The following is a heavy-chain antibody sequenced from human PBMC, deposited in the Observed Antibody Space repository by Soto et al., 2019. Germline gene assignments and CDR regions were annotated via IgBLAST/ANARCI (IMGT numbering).Heavy chain of an antibody. CDR1: GFTFSSDP. Sequence: GGSLRHSCAAAGFTFSSDPLSWVSQAPGKGLEWVSAISGSGGSTYYADSVKGRFTISRDNSKNTLYLQMNSLRAEDTAVYYCAKDAVRGVAGYFDYWGQGTLVTVTP. CDR3: AKDAVRGVAGYFDY. CDR2: ISGSGGST. D-gene: IGHD3-10*01. J-gene: IGHJ4*02. V-gene: IGHV3-23*01.